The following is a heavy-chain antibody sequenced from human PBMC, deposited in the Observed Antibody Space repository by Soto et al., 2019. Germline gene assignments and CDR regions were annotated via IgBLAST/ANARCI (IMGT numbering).Heavy chain of an antibody. CDR1: GFTFTNYG. J-gene: IGHJ4*02. V-gene: IGHV3-30*18. CDR3: AKESSPPYRGGGSCYLGGCGY. Sequence: QVQLVESGGDVVQPGGSLRLSCAGSGFTFTNYGMHWVRQAPGKGLEWVALTSYDGRNKYYADSVKGRFTISRDNSKNTLHLQMHSLRAEDTAVYYCAKESSPPYRGGGSCYLGGCGYWGQGTLVTVSS. D-gene: IGHD2-15*01. CDR2: TSYDGRNK.